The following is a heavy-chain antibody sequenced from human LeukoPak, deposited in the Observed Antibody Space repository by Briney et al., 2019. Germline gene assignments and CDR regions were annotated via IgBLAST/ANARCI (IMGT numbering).Heavy chain of an antibody. CDR2: INPNSGGT. CDR1: GYTFTGYY. D-gene: IGHD3-16*01. CDR3: ARALPITFGGVAIYFDY. V-gene: IGHV1-2*04. J-gene: IGHJ4*02. Sequence: ASVKVSCKASGYTFTGYYMHWVRQAPGQGLKWMGWINPNSGGTNYAQKFQGWVTMTRDTSISTAYMELSRLRSDDTAVYYCARALPITFGGVAIYFDYWGQGTLVTVSS.